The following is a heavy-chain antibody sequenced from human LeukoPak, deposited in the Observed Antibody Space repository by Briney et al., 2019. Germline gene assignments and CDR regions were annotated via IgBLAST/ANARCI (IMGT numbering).Heavy chain of an antibody. V-gene: IGHV4-59*11. CDR3: ARVPVYDYYGMDV. CDR1: GGSISSHY. J-gene: IGHJ6*02. Sequence: SSETLSLTCTVSGGSISSHYWSWIRQPPGKGLEWIGYIYYSGSINYNPSLKSRVTISVDTSKNQFSLKLSSVTAADTAVYYCARVPVYDYYGMDVWGQGTTVTVSS. CDR2: IYYSGSI. D-gene: IGHD2/OR15-2a*01.